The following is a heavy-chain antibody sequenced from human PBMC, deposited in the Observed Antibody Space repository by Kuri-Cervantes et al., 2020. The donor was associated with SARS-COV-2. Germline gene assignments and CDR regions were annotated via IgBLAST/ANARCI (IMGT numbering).Heavy chain of an antibody. CDR2: IYFSGST. CDR3: GRQASDWHIDY. Sequence: ETLSLTCSVSGGSISSSGHYWGWVRQPPGKGLEWIGSIYFSGSTYYTPSLKSRVTIPVDTSKNQFSLKLTSVTATDTAVYYCGRQASDWHIDYWGQGTLVTVSS. D-gene: IGHD3-9*01. CDR1: GGSISSSGHY. V-gene: IGHV4-39*01. J-gene: IGHJ4*02.